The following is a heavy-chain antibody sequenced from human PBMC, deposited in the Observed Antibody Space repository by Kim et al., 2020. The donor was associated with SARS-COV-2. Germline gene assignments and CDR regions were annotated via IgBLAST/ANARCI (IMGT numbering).Heavy chain of an antibody. Sequence: GGSLRLSCAASGFSLTTYGMHWVRQAPGKGLEWVAVISSDGNSKYYADSVKGRFTISRDVPKNTLSLQMNSLRVEDTAVYYCAKGGIVERWYYLYDWGQGTLVTVSS. D-gene: IGHD3-16*01. J-gene: IGHJ4*02. V-gene: IGHV3-30*18. CDR2: ISSDGNSK. CDR1: GFSLTTYG. CDR3: AKGGIVERWYYLYD.